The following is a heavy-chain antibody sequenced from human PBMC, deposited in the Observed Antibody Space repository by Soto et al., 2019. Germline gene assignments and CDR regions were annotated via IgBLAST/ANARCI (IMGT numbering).Heavy chain of an antibody. CDR2: IKSKTDGGTT. V-gene: IGHV3-15*01. CDR3: TTDWTMVRGVIITSWFDP. J-gene: IGHJ5*02. Sequence: EVQLVESGGGLVKPGGSLRLSCAASGFTFSNAWMSWVRQAPGKGLEWVGRIKSKTDGGTTDYAAPVKGRFTISRDDSKNTLYLQMNSLKTEDTAVYYCTTDWTMVRGVIITSWFDPWGQGTLVTVSS. D-gene: IGHD3-10*01. CDR1: GFTFSNAW.